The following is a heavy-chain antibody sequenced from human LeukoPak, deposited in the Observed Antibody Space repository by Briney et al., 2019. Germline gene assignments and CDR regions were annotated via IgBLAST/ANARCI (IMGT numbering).Heavy chain of an antibody. D-gene: IGHD3-10*01. CDR1: GFTYSSYA. CDR3: AKDGRMSSLLWFRELPYYIDY. V-gene: IGHV3-23*01. Sequence: PGGSLRLSCATSGFTYSSYAMSWVRQAPGKGLEWVSAISGSGGRTYYADSVKGRFTISRDNSKNTLYLQMNSLRGEDTAVYYCAKDGRMSSLLWFRELPYYIDYWGQGTLVTVSS. CDR2: ISGSGGRT. J-gene: IGHJ4*02.